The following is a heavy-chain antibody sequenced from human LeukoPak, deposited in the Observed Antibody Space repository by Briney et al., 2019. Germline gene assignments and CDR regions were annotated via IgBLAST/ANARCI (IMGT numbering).Heavy chain of an antibody. V-gene: IGHV3-23*01. CDR3: AKFYDILTGYIDY. D-gene: IGHD3-9*01. J-gene: IGHJ4*02. Sequence: GGSLRLSCAASGFTFSGYAMSWVRQSPGKGLEWVSAISGGGGTTYYAYYADSVKGRFTISRDNSKNTLYLLMNSLGAEDTAVYYCAKFYDILTGYIDYWGQGTLVTVSS. CDR1: GFTFSGYA. CDR2: ISGGGGTTYYA.